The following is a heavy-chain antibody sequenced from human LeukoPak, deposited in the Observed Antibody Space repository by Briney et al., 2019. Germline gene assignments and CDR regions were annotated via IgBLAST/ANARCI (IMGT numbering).Heavy chain of an antibody. CDR2: ISISSSTI. CDR3: ARDLYSSSWYPTPDY. CDR1: GFTFSSYS. J-gene: IGHJ4*02. V-gene: IGHV3-48*01. D-gene: IGHD6-13*01. Sequence: GGSLRLSCAASGFTFSSYSMNWVRQAPGKGLEWVSYISISSSTIYYADSVKGRFTISRDNDKNSLYLQTNSLRAEDTAVYYCARDLYSSSWYPTPDYWGGGTVVSVPS.